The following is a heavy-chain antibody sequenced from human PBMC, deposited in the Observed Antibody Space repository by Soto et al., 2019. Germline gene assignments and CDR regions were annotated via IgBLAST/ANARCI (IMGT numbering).Heavy chain of an antibody. CDR2: INHSGST. D-gene: IGHD6-6*01. J-gene: IGHJ4*02. CDR3: ARGVFRRRYSSSLTRKHSKYYFDY. Sequence: SETLSLTCAVYGGSFSGYYWSWIRQPPGKGLEWIGEINHSGSTNYNPSLKSRVTISVDTSKNQFSLKLSSVTAADTAVYYCARGVFRRRYSSSLTRKHSKYYFDYWGQGTLVTVSS. CDR1: GGSFSGYY. V-gene: IGHV4-34*01.